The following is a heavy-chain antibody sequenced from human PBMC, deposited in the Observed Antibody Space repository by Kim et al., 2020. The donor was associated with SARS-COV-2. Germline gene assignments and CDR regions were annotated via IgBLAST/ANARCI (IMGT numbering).Heavy chain of an antibody. J-gene: IGHJ6*02. Sequence: ASVKVSCKASGYTFTSYYMHWVRQAPGQGLEWMGIINPSGGSTSYAQKFQGRVTMTRDTSTSTVYMELSSLRSEDTAVYYCARSPVDTAMGDLELEVYYYYYGMDVWGQGTTVTVSS. V-gene: IGHV1-46*01. CDR2: INPSGGST. CDR1: GYTFTSYY. CDR3: ARSPVDTAMGDLELEVYYYYYGMDV. D-gene: IGHD5-18*01.